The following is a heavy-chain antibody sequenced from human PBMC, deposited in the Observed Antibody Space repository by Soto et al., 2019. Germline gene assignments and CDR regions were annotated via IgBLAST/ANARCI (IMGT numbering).Heavy chain of an antibody. CDR1: GFTFSSYA. CDR3: ARDSRATGAGAFDI. V-gene: IGHV3-30-3*01. Sequence: HPGGSLRLSCAASGFTFSSYAMHWVRQAPGKGLEWVAVIPYDGSNIYYADSVKGRFTISRDNSKNTLYLQMNSLRAEDTAAHYCARDSRATGAGAFDIWGLGTMVTVSS. D-gene: IGHD1-26*01. CDR2: IPYDGSNI. J-gene: IGHJ3*02.